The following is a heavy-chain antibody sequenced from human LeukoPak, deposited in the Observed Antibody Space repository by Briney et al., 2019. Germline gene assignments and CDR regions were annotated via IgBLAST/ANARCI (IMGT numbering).Heavy chain of an antibody. V-gene: IGHV4-31*03. Sequence: PLETLSLTCTVSGGSISSGGYYWSWIRQHPGKGLEWIGYIYYSGSTYYNPSLKSRVTISVDTSKNQFPLKLSSVTAADTAVYYCARGQYSYGPDYWGQGTLVTVSS. CDR3: ARGQYSYGPDY. CDR2: IYYSGST. D-gene: IGHD5-18*01. J-gene: IGHJ4*02. CDR1: GGSISSGGYY.